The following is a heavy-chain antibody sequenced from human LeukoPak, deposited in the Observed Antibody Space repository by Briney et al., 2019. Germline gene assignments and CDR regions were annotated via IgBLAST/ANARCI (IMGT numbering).Heavy chain of an antibody. V-gene: IGHV3-23*01. CDR2: ISGSGGST. CDR3: ARDPFDH. CDR1: GFTFSSYA. Sequence: GGSLRLSCAASGFTFSSYAMSWVRQAPGKGLEWVSAISGSGGSTYYADSVKGRFTISRDNSKNSLHLQMNSLRDEDTALYYCARDPFDHWGQGILVTVSS. J-gene: IGHJ4*02.